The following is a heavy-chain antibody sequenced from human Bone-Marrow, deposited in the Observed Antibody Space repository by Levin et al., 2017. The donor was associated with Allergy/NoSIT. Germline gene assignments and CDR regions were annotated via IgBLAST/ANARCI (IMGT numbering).Heavy chain of an antibody. Sequence: GGSLRLSCAVSGITFSTYVMHWVRQAPGKGLEWVAVMWNDERTRHYADSVKGRFTISRDNLKNTLYLQMNSLRVEDTAVYYCARGSTVSQQLPRTRFGYWGQGALVSVAS. CDR1: GITFSTYV. CDR3: ARGSTVSQQLPRTRFGY. CDR2: MWNDERTR. V-gene: IGHV3-33*08. D-gene: IGHD6-13*01. J-gene: IGHJ4*02.